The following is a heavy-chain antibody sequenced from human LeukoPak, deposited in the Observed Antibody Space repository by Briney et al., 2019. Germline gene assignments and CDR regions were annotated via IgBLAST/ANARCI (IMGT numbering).Heavy chain of an antibody. CDR3: ANLLRWEPY. J-gene: IGHJ4*02. CDR1: GFTFSSYG. CDR2: ISYDGSNK. V-gene: IGHV3-30*18. D-gene: IGHD4-23*01. Sequence: GGSLRLSCAASGFTFSSYGMHWVRQAPGKGLEWVAVISYDGSNKYYADSVKGRFTISRDNTKNMLYLRMNSLRAEDTAVYYCANLLRWEPYWGQGTLVTVSS.